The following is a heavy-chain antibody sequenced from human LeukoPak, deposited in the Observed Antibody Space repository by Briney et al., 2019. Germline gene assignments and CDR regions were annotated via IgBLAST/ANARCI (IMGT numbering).Heavy chain of an antibody. D-gene: IGHD3-22*01. J-gene: IGHJ5*02. V-gene: IGHV4-39*07. CDR3: ARDPAQTYYYDSSDDSRFDT. CDR1: GGSISSSSYY. Sequence: NPSETLSLTCTVSGGSISSSSYYWGWIRQPPGKGLEWIGSIYYSGSTYYNPSLKSRVTISVDTSKNQFSLKLSSVTAADTAVYYCARDPAQTYYYDSSDDSRFDTWGQGTLVTVSS. CDR2: IYYSGST.